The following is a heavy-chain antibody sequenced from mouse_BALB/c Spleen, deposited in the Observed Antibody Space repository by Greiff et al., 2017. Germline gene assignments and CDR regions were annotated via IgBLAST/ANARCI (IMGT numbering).Heavy chain of an antibody. CDR2: ISSGGSYT. Sequence: EVKLVESGGGLVKPGGSLKLSCAASGFTFSSYAMSWVRQSPEKRLEWVAEISSGGSYTYYPDTVTGRFTISRDNAKNTLYLEMSSLRSEDTAMYYCARKGRNTLYFDYWGQGTTLTVSS. D-gene: IGHD5-2*01. CDR1: GFTFSSYA. CDR3: ARKGRNTLYFDY. V-gene: IGHV5-9-4*01. J-gene: IGHJ2*01.